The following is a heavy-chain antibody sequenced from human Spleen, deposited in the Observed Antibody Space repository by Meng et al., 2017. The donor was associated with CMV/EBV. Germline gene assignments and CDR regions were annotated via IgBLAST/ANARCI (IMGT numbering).Heavy chain of an antibody. D-gene: IGHD6-13*01. CDR2: INHSGST. CDR3: ARESAGTFDY. Sequence: SLTCAVYGGSFSGYCWSWIRQPPGKGLEWIGEINHSGSTNYNPSLKSRVTISVDTSKNQFSLKLSSVTAADTAVYYCARESAGTFDYWGRGTLVTVSS. CDR1: GGSFSGYC. J-gene: IGHJ4*02. V-gene: IGHV4-34*01.